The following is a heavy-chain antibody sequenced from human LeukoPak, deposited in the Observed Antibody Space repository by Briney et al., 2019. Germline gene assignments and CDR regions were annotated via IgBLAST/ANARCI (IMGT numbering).Heavy chain of an antibody. CDR2: IYYSGST. Sequence: PSETLSLTCTASGGSISSYYWSWIRQPPGKGLEWIGYIYYSGSTNYNPSLKSRVTMSVDTSKNQFSLKLSSVTAADTAVYYCARLPIDCSSTSCYTTYFDYWGQGTLVTVSS. J-gene: IGHJ4*02. CDR3: ARLPIDCSSTSCYTTYFDY. D-gene: IGHD2-2*02. V-gene: IGHV4-59*08. CDR1: GGSISSYY.